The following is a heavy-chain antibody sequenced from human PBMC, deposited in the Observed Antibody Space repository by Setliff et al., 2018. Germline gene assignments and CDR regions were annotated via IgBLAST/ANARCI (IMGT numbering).Heavy chain of an antibody. CDR1: GNTFTGYY. J-gene: IGHJ6*03. Sequence: ASVKVSCKASGNTFTGYYIHWLRQAPGQGPEWMGCINPNSGDTTFAQKFQGKVTMTRDTSTSTVYMELSRLTSDDTAVYYCARGSRFGTMLYKGDYYMDVWGKGTTVTVSS. V-gene: IGHV1-2*02. CDR2: INPNSGDT. D-gene: IGHD3-10*02. CDR3: ARGSRFGTMLYKGDYYMDV.